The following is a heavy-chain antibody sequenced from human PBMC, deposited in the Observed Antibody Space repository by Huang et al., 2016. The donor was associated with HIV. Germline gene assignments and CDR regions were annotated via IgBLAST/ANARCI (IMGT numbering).Heavy chain of an antibody. D-gene: IGHD6-13*01. V-gene: IGHV1-46*03. CDR3: AREGITPSGTEVSGFDF. CDR2: VNPSGGGA. CDR1: GFSILIYY. J-gene: IGHJ5*01. Sequence: QVQLVQSGAEVKKPGASVTISCKASGFSILIYYIHWVRQAPGQGLEWTGIVNPSGGGADYAQWLKGLVTMTRDTSTRTLYMELSSLRSEDTAVYYCAREGITPSGTEVSGFDFWGQGTPVSVSS.